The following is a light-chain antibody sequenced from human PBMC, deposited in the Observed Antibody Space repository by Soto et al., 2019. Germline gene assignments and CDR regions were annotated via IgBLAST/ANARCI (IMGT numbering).Light chain of an antibody. CDR3: QQYNSFPFT. Sequence: DIQMTQSPSSLSASVGDRVTITCRASQDINNYLAWFQQKPGKAPKFLIYAASSLQSGVPPKFSGSGSGTDFTLTISSLQTEDFATYYCQQYNSFPFTFGPGTKVDIE. CDR2: AAS. CDR1: QDINNY. V-gene: IGKV1-16*02. J-gene: IGKJ3*01.